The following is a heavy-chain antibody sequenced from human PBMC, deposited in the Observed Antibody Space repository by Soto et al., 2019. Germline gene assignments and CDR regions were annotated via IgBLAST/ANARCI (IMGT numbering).Heavy chain of an antibody. V-gene: IGHV4-30-4*01. J-gene: IGHJ4*02. D-gene: IGHD6-13*01. CDR3: ARFKGIAAAGTGTFDY. Sequence: SETLSLTCTVSGGSISSGDYYWSWIRQPPGKGLEWIGYIYYSGSTYYNPSLKSRVTISVDTSKNQFSLKPSSVTAADTAVYYCARFKGIAAAGTGTFDYWGQGTLVTVSS. CDR1: GGSISSGDYY. CDR2: IYYSGST.